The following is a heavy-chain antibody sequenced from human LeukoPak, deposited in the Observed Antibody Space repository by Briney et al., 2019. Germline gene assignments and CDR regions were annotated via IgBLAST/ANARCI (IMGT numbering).Heavy chain of an antibody. D-gene: IGHD4-17*01. CDR3: STDRLAYGDYAFDY. Sequence: ASVKVSCKVSGYTLTELSMHWVRQAPGKGLEWMGGFDPEDGETIYAQKFQGRVTMTEDTSTDTAYMELSSLRSEDTAVYYCSTDRLAYGDYAFDYWGQGTLVTVSS. CDR2: FDPEDGET. CDR1: GYTLTELS. J-gene: IGHJ4*02. V-gene: IGHV1-24*01.